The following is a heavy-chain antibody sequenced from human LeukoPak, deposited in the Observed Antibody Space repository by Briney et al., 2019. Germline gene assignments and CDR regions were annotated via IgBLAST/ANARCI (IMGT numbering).Heavy chain of an antibody. D-gene: IGHD2-15*01. CDR3: ARHEAYCSGDRCYSAWYFDL. Sequence: SETLSLTCAVPGGFISSSNWWSWVRQPPGKGLEWIGSIYYSGSTYYNPSLKSRVSISVDTSKNQFSLKVTSVTAADTAVYYCARHEAYCSGDRCYSAWYFDLWGRGTLVTVSS. CDR1: GGFISSSNW. J-gene: IGHJ2*01. CDR2: IYYSGST. V-gene: IGHV4-39*01.